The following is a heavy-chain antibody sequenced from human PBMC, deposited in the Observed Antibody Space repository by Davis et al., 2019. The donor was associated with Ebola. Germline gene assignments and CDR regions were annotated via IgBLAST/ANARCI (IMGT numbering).Heavy chain of an antibody. Sequence: SETLSLTCAVYGGSFSGYYGSWIRQPPGKGLEWIGEINHSGGSNYNPSLKSRVTISVDTSKNQFSLKLSSVTAADTAVYYCARGRKGYYYCGMDVWGQGTTVTVSS. CDR3: ARGRKGYYYCGMDV. J-gene: IGHJ6*02. CDR1: GGSFSGYY. V-gene: IGHV4-34*01. CDR2: INHSGGS.